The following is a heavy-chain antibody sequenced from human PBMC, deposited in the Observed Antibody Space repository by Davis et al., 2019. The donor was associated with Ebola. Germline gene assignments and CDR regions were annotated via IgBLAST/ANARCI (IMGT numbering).Heavy chain of an antibody. CDR1: GYKFTTSY. V-gene: IGHV1-46*01. D-gene: IGHD3-16*01. CDR2: INPSGGST. J-gene: IGHJ4*02. Sequence: ASVKVSCKASGYKFTTSYIYWVRQAPGQGLEWMGIINPSGGSTSYAQKFQGRVTMTRDTSTSTVYMELRSLRSEDTAVYYCARDRRKRGREDYFDYWGQGTLVTVSS. CDR3: ARDRRKRGREDYFDY.